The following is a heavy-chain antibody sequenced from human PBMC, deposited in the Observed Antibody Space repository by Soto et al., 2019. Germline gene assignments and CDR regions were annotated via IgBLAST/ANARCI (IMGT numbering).Heavy chain of an antibody. V-gene: IGHV3-23*01. CDR1: GFSFSSYA. J-gene: IGHJ6*02. D-gene: IGHD3-16*02. CDR3: AGEAGDYDYVWGSYRPSSPPRDV. CDR2: ISGNGGST. Sequence: PGGSLRLSCAASGFSFSSYAMSWVRQAPGKGLEWVSAISGNGGSTYYADSVKGRFTISRDNSKNTQYLQMNSLRAEDTAVYYCAGEAGDYDYVWGSYRPSSPPRDVWGQGTTVTVSS.